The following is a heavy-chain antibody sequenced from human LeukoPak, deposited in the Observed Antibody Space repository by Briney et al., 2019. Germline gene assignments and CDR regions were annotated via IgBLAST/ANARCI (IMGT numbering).Heavy chain of an antibody. D-gene: IGHD3-10*01. CDR1: GFTFSSYA. Sequence: GGSLRLSCAASGFTFSSYAMHWVRQAPGKGLEWVAVISYDGSNKYYADSVKGRFTISRDNSKNKLYLQMNSLRAEDTAVYYCARNRASGKVYYGMDVWGQGTTVTVSS. CDR3: ARNRASGKVYYGMDV. J-gene: IGHJ6*02. CDR2: ISYDGSNK. V-gene: IGHV3-30-3*01.